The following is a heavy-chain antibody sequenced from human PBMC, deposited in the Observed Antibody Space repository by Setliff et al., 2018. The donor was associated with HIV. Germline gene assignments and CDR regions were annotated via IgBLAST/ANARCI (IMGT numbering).Heavy chain of an antibody. V-gene: IGHV4-59*02. CDR3: ARGHELGAFDL. Sequence: KPSETLSLTCRVSGMSVSGYYWSWIRQSPGKGLEWIGYIYHTGTTSYNPSLKSRVTIQIDRSNNHFSLNLRSATTADTAVYFCARGHELGAFDLWGQGTMVTVSS. J-gene: IGHJ3*01. CDR1: GMSVSGYY. CDR2: IYHTGTT. D-gene: IGHD1-26*01.